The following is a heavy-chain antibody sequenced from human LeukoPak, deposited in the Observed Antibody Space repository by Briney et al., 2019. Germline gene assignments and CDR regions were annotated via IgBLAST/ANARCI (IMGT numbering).Heavy chain of an antibody. Sequence: ASVTVSCKASGGTFSKYTISWVRQRPGQGLEWMGGITPLFGTANYAQKFQGRVTITADESASTAYMELSSLRSEDTAVYYCATGYSYGIDAFDIWGQGTMVTVSS. J-gene: IGHJ3*02. CDR3: ATGYSYGIDAFDI. CDR1: GGTFSKYT. D-gene: IGHD5-18*01. V-gene: IGHV1-69*13. CDR2: ITPLFGTA.